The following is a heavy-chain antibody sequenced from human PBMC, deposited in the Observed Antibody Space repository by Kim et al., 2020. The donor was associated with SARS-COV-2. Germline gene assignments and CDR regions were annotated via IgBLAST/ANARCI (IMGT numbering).Heavy chain of an antibody. D-gene: IGHD4-17*01. J-gene: IGHJ3*02. CDR2: ITSKTDGGTT. CDR3: TTGLRVGDSDAFDI. CDR1: GFTFNNGW. V-gene: IGHV3-15*01. Sequence: GGSLRLSCAASGFTFNNGWMTWVRQAPGKWMEWVGRITSKTDGGTTYYAAPVKGRFTISRDDSKNTLSLQMNSLETEDTAIYYCTTGLRVGDSDAFDIWGQGTMVTVSS.